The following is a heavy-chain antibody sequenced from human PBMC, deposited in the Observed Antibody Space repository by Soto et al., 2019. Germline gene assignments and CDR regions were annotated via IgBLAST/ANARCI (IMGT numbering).Heavy chain of an antibody. D-gene: IGHD5-18*01. CDR2: INPNSGGT. CDR3: ARDSSAMAEQNAFDI. J-gene: IGHJ3*02. CDR1: GYTFTGYY. Sequence: ASVKVSCKASGYTFTGYYMHWVRQAPGQGLEWMGWINPNSGGTNYAQKFQGRVTMTRDTSISTAYMELSRLRSDDTAVYYCARDSSAMAEQNAFDIWAQGTMVTVSS. V-gene: IGHV1-2*02.